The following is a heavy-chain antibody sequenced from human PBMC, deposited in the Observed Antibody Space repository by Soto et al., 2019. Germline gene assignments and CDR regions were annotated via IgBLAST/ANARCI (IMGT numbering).Heavy chain of an antibody. Sequence: EVQLVESGGGLIQPGGALRLTCTASGFSLSHYWMPWIRQAPGKGLVWVSRINLDGSSTDYAPSVKGRFTTSRDNAKTTLYLQRASLAGDYTDVYYCARGWGCTAYWGRGTLVTVSS. CDR1: GFSLSHYW. CDR2: INLDGSST. J-gene: IGHJ4*02. V-gene: IGHV3-74*01. D-gene: IGHD7-27*01. CDR3: ARGWGCTAY.